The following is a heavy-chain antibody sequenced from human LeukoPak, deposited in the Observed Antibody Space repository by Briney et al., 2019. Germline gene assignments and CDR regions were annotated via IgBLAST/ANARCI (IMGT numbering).Heavy chain of an antibody. V-gene: IGHV3-21*01. Sequence: GGSLRLSCAASGFTFSSYSMNWVRQAPGKGLEWVSSINSSSSYIYYADSVKGRFTISRDNAKNSLYLQMNSLRAEDTAVYYCARAAARVDYWGQGTLVTVSS. CDR3: ARAAARVDY. D-gene: IGHD6-13*01. CDR2: INSSSSYI. CDR1: GFTFSSYS. J-gene: IGHJ4*02.